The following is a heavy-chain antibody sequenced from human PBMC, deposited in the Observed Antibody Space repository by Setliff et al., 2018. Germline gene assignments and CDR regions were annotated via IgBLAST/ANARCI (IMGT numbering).Heavy chain of an antibody. J-gene: IGHJ1*01. CDR3: VRVGREYGDSGGHDAFRN. Sequence: PSETQSLTCNVYGASVINYYWNWIRQSAGEGLEWLRRIYSDGRSSYSPSLKSRISMSLDASKNEIFLKMSSLTAADTARYYCVRVGREYGDSGGHDAFRNWGQGKMVTVSS. D-gene: IGHD4-17*01. CDR1: GASVINYY. V-gene: IGHV4-4*07. CDR2: IYSDGRS.